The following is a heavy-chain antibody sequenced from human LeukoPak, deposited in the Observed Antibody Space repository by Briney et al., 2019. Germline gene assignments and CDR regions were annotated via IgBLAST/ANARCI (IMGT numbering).Heavy chain of an antibody. CDR2: IYPGDSDT. J-gene: IGHJ4*02. Sequence: GESLKISCKGSGYSFTSYWIGWVRQMPGKGLEWMGIIYPGDSDTRYSPSFQGQVTISADKSISTAYLQWSSLKASDTAMYYCVTWTHRLGENFDYWGQGTLVTVSS. CDR1: GYSFTSYW. CDR3: VTWTHRLGENFDY. D-gene: IGHD3/OR15-3a*01. V-gene: IGHV5-51*01.